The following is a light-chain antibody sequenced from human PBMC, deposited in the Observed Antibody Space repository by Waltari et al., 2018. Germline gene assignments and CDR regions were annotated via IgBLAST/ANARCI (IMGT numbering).Light chain of an antibody. CDR2: QDT. CDR3: QALGTGAWV. Sequence: WYQQKPGQSPRLVIYQDTNRPSGIPERFSGSKSGNAATLTISGTQAMDEADYYCQALGTGAWVFGGGTKLTVL. V-gene: IGLV3-1*01. J-gene: IGLJ3*02.